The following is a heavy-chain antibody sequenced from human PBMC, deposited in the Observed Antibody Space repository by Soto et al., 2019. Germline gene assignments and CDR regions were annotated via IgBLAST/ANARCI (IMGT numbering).Heavy chain of an antibody. Sequence: QVQLQQWGAGLLKPSETLSLTCAVYGGSFSGYYWSWIRQPPGKGLEWIGEINHSGSTNYNPSLKIRVTIPVDTSKHQCPLKLSSVTAADTAVYYCARRSAAGPWGQGTLVTVSS. J-gene: IGHJ5*02. V-gene: IGHV4-34*01. CDR2: INHSGST. CDR3: ARRSAAGP. CDR1: GGSFSGYY. D-gene: IGHD6-25*01.